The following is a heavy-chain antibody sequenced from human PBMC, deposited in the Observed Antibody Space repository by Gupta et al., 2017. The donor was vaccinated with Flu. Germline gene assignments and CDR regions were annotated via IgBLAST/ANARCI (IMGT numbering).Heavy chain of an antibody. CDR1: GFTFSSYA. CDR2: ISGSGGST. D-gene: IGHD3-16*01. V-gene: IGHV3-23*01. J-gene: IGHJ3*01. CDR3: AKRWGLDLSGPT. Sequence: EVQLLESGGGLVQPGGSLRLSCAASGFTFSSYAMSWVRQAPGKGLEWVSAISGSGGSTDYADSVKGRFTVSRDNSKNTLYLQMNSLRAEDTAVYYCAKRWGLDLSGPTWGQGTMVTVSS.